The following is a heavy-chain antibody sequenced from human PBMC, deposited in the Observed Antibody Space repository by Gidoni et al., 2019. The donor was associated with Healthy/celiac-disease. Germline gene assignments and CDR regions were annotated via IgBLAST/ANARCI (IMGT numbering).Heavy chain of an antibody. Sequence: VQLVESGGGVVQPGRSLRLSCAASGFTFSSYAMHWGRQAPGKGLEWVAVISYDGSNKYYADSVKVRFTISRDNSKNTLYLQMNSLRAEDTAVYYCARDQMVRGVTSFDYWGQGTLVTVSS. J-gene: IGHJ4*02. V-gene: IGHV3-30-3*01. CDR1: GFTFSSYA. CDR3: ARDQMVRGVTSFDY. CDR2: ISYDGSNK. D-gene: IGHD3-10*01.